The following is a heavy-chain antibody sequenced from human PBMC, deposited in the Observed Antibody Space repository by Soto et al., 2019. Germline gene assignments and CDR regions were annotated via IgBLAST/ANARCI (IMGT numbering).Heavy chain of an antibody. CDR3: ADGARSSGCY. Sequence: EVQLLESGGGLVQPGGSLRLSCAASGFTFSSYAMSWVRQAPGNGLEWVSAISGRGGTTYYADPVKGLCTISRDNSESTLYLKMSSLSAEDTAVYYCADGARSSGCYWGQGTLVTVSS. J-gene: IGHJ4*02. CDR1: GFTFSSYA. V-gene: IGHV3-23*01. CDR2: ISGRGGTT. D-gene: IGHD6-19*01.